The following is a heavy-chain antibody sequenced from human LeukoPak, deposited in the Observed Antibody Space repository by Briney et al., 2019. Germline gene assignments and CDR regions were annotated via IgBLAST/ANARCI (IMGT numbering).Heavy chain of an antibody. CDR3: AKAGGYNWNYYFDY. V-gene: IGHV3-23*01. D-gene: IGHD1-7*01. CDR1: GFTFSSYA. J-gene: IGHJ4*02. Sequence: GGSLRLSCAASGFTFSSYAMSWVRQAPGKGLEWVSAISGSGGSTYYADSVKGRFTISRDNSKNTLYLQMNRLRAEDTAVYYCAKAGGYNWNYYFDYWGQGTLVTVSS. CDR2: ISGSGGST.